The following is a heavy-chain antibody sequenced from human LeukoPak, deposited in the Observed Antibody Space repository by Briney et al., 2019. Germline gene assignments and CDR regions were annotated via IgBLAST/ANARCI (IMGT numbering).Heavy chain of an antibody. CDR3: ARDGYYYGSGAKKSSDYYGMDV. CDR1: GFTFSSYE. V-gene: IGHV3-48*03. CDR2: ISSSGSTI. Sequence: GGSLRLSCAASGFTFSSYEMNWVRQAPGKGLEWVSYISSSGSTIYYADSVKGRFTISRDNAKSSLYLQMNSLRAEDTAVYYCARDGYYYGSGAKKSSDYYGMDVWGQGTTVTVSS. D-gene: IGHD3-10*01. J-gene: IGHJ6*02.